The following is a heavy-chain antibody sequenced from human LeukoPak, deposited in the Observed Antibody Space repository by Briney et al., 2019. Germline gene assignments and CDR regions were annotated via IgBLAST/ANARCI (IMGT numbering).Heavy chain of an antibody. CDR3: ARRYFDY. D-gene: IGHD3-16*02. CDR2: IKEDGSEK. CDR1: GFTFSSYA. J-gene: IGHJ4*02. V-gene: IGHV3-7*03. Sequence: GGSLRLSCAASGFTFSSYAMSWVRQAPGKGLEWVANIKEDGSEKYYVDSVKGRFTISRDNAKNSLYLQMNSLRAEDTAVYYCARRYFDYWGQGTLVTVSS.